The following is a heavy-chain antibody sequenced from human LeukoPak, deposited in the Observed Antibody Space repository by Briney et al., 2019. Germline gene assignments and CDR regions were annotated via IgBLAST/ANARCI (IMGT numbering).Heavy chain of an antibody. CDR2: ISSSSSYI. D-gene: IGHD6-19*01. CDR3: ARSSGWYTGFDY. V-gene: IGHV3-21*01. Sequence: PGGSLRLSCATSGFTLSSYSMDWVRQAPGKGLEWVSSISSSSSYIYYADSVKGRFTISRDNAKNSLDLQMNSLRVEDTAVYHCARSSGWYTGFDYWGQGTLVTVSS. J-gene: IGHJ4*02. CDR1: GFTLSSYS.